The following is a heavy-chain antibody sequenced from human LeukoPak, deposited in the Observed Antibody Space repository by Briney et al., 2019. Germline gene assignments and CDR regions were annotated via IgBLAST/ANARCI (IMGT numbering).Heavy chain of an antibody. CDR1: GGSFSGYY. V-gene: IGHV4-59*10. J-gene: IGHJ3*02. Sequence: PSETLSLTCAVYGGSFSGYYWSWIRQPAGKGLEWIGRIYTSGSTNYNPSLKSRVTMSVDTSKNQFSLKLSSVTAADTAVYYCARFGYCSSTSCYGDAFDIWGQGTMVTVSS. CDR2: IYTSGST. D-gene: IGHD2-2*01. CDR3: ARFGYCSSTSCYGDAFDI.